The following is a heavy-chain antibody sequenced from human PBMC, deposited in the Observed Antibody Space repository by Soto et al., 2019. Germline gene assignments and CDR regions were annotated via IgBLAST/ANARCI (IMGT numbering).Heavy chain of an antibody. Sequence: PGGSLRLSCAASGFTFSNYGMHWVRQAPGKGLEWVAVIWYDGSNEYYADSVKGRFTIYRDNSKNTLYLQMNSLRAEETAVYYCARDDIPGRAVAMYGMDVWGQGTTVTVS. CDR1: GFTFSNYG. V-gene: IGHV3-33*01. CDR3: ARDDIPGRAVAMYGMDV. J-gene: IGHJ6*02. CDR2: IWYDGSNE. D-gene: IGHD6-19*01.